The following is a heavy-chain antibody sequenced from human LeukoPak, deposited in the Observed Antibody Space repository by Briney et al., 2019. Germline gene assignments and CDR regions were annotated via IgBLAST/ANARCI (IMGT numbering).Heavy chain of an antibody. V-gene: IGHV3-23*01. CDR3: AKDWGWELLIFDY. CDR1: GFTFSTYG. Sequence: GGSLRLSCAASGFTFSTYGMSWVRQAPGKGLEWVSAIKGRFTISRDNSKNKLYLQMNSLRAEDTAVYYCAKDWGWELLIFDYWGQGTLVTVSS. J-gene: IGHJ4*02. D-gene: IGHD1-26*01. CDR2: I.